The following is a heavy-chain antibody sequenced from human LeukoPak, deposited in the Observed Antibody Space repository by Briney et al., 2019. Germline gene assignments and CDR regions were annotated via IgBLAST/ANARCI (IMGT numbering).Heavy chain of an antibody. CDR1: GGSISSYY. Sequence: SETLSLTCTVSGGSISSYYWSWIRQPPGKGLEWIGRIYTSGSTNYNPSLKSRVTISVDTSKNQFSLKLSSVTAADTAVYYCARDYKRYSYYYYGMDVWGQGTTVTVSS. J-gene: IGHJ6*02. V-gene: IGHV4-4*08. D-gene: IGHD2-21*01. CDR3: ARDYKRYSYYYYGMDV. CDR2: IYTSGST.